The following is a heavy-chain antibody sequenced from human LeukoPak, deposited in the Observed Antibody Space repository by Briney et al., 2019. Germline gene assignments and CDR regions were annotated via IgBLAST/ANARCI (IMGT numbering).Heavy chain of an antibody. Sequence: SETLSLTCTVSGGSISSYYWSWIRQPPGKGLEWIGYIYYSGSTNYNPSLKSRVTISVDTSKNQFSLKLSSVTAADTAVYYCARNVVVPAAREGYAFDIWGQGTMVTVSS. CDR3: ARNVVVPAAREGYAFDI. V-gene: IGHV4-59*08. D-gene: IGHD2-2*01. CDR1: GGSISSYY. J-gene: IGHJ3*02. CDR2: IYYSGST.